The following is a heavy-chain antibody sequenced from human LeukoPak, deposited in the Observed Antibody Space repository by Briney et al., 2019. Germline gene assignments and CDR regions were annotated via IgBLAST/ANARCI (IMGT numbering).Heavy chain of an antibody. J-gene: IGHJ3*02. D-gene: IGHD3-16*01. CDR3: ARRFALDAFDI. Sequence: GESLKISCQGSGYSFTSYWIAWVRQMPGKGLEWMGIIYPGDSDTRYSPSFQGQVTISADKSISTAYLQWSSLKASDTAMYYCARRFALDAFDIWGQGTMVTVSS. CDR1: GYSFTSYW. V-gene: IGHV5-51*01. CDR2: IYPGDSDT.